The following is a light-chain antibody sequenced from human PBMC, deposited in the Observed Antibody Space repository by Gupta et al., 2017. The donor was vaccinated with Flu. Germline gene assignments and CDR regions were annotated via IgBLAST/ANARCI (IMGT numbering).Light chain of an antibody. CDR2: SNN. Sequence: QSVVTQPPSASGTPGQRVTISCSGSSSNIGSNTVNWYQQLPGTAPKVLIYSNNQRPSGVPDRFSGSKSGTSASLAISGLRSEDEADYYCAAWDDSRNGFYVFGTGTKVTVL. J-gene: IGLJ1*01. V-gene: IGLV1-44*01. CDR1: SSNIGSNT. CDR3: AAWDDSRNGFYV.